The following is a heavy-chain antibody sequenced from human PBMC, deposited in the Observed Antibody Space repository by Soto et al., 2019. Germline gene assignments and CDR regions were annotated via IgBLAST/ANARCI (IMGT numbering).Heavy chain of an antibody. J-gene: IGHJ6*02. Sequence: SVKVSCKASGGTFSSYAISWVRQAPGQGLEWMGGIIPIFGTANYAQKFQGRVTITADESTSTAYMELSSLRSGDTAVYYCARGLSYCSSTSCYHPGGMDVWGQGTTVTVSS. CDR2: IIPIFGTA. V-gene: IGHV1-69*13. CDR1: GGTFSSYA. D-gene: IGHD2-2*01. CDR3: ARGLSYCSSTSCYHPGGMDV.